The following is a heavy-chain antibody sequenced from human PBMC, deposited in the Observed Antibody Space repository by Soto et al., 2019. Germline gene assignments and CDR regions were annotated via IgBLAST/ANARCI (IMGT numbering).Heavy chain of an antibody. CDR3: AREKAQEQLADY. V-gene: IGHV3-33*01. Sequence: GGSLRLSCAASGFTFSSYGMHWVRQAPGKGLEWVAVIWYDGSNKYYADSVKGRFTISRDNSKNTLYLQMNSLRAEDTAVYYCAREKAQEQLADYWGQGTLVTVSS. J-gene: IGHJ4*02. D-gene: IGHD6-6*01. CDR1: GFTFSSYG. CDR2: IWYDGSNK.